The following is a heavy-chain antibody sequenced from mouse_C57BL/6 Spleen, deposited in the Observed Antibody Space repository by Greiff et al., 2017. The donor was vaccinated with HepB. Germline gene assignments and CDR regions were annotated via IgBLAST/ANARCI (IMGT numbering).Heavy chain of an antibody. CDR1: GFTFTDYY. D-gene: IGHD2-3*01. J-gene: IGHJ3*01. V-gene: IGHV7-3*01. Sequence: EVQGVESGGGLVQPGGSLSLSCAASGFTFTDYYMSWVRQPPGKALEWLGFIRNKANGYTTEYSASVKGRFTISRDNSQSILYLQMNALRAEDSAPYYCASLYDGYYVFAYWGQGTLVTVSA. CDR2: IRNKANGYTT. CDR3: ASLYDGYYVFAY.